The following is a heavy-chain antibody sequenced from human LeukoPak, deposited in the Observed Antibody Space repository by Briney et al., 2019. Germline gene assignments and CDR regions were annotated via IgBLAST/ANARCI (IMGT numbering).Heavy chain of an antibody. Sequence: SETLSLTCTVSGGSISSYYWGWIRQPAGKGLEWIGRIYTSGSTNYNPSLKSRVTMSVDTSKNQFSLKLSSVTAADTAVYYCVRGGTGYSYGYHSSDVWGQGTTVTVSS. CDR3: VRGGTGYSYGYHSSDV. J-gene: IGHJ6*02. CDR2: IYTSGST. V-gene: IGHV4-4*07. D-gene: IGHD5-18*01. CDR1: GGSISSYY.